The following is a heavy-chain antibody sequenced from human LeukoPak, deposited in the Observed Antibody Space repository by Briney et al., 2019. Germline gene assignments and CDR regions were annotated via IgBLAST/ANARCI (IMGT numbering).Heavy chain of an antibody. CDR1: GYTFTSYG. CDR3: ARDDSPLGYYYGSGSYWADAFDI. V-gene: IGHV1-18*01. CDR2: ISAYNGNT. Sequence: ASVKVSCKASGYTFTSYGISWVRQAPGQGLGWMGWISAYNGNTNYAQKLQGRVTVTTDTSTSTAYMELRSLRSDDTAVYYCARDDSPLGYYYGSGSYWADAFDIWGQGTMVTVS. D-gene: IGHD3-10*01. J-gene: IGHJ3*02.